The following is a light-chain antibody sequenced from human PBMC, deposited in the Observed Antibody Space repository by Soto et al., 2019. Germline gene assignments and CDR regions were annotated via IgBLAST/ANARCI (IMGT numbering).Light chain of an antibody. CDR3: QQRSNWPVT. V-gene: IGKV3-11*01. J-gene: IGKJ1*01. CDR2: DAS. Sequence: EIVLTQSPATLSLSPGEGATLSCRASQSVSSYLAWYQQKPGQAPRLLIYDASNRATGTPARFSGSGSGTDFTLIISSLEPEDFAVYYCQQRSNWPVTCGLGTKVEV. CDR1: QSVSSY.